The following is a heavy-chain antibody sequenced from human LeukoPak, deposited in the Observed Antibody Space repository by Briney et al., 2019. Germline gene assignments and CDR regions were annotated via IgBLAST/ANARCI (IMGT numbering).Heavy chain of an antibody. CDR2: INAGNGNT. V-gene: IGHV1-3*03. CDR1: GYTFTSYA. D-gene: IGHD6-13*01. CDR3: ARLSRAAAAAPFDI. J-gene: IGHJ3*02. Sequence: ASVKVSCKASGYTFTSYAMHWVRRAPGQRLEWMGWINAGNGNTKYSQEFQGRVTITRDTSASTAYMELSSLRSEDMAVYYCARLSRAAAAAPFDIWGQGTMVTVSS.